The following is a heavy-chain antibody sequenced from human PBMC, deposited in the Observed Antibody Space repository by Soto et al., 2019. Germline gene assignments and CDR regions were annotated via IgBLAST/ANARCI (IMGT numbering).Heavy chain of an antibody. V-gene: IGHV3-74*01. Sequence: GGSLRLSCAASGFTFSSYWMHWVRQAPGKGLVWVSRINSDGSSTSYAGSVKGRFTISRDNAKNTLYLQMNSLRAEDTAVYYCAREGYSSSWCAFDIWGQGTMVTVSS. D-gene: IGHD6-13*01. CDR1: GFTFSSYW. CDR2: INSDGSST. J-gene: IGHJ3*02. CDR3: AREGYSSSWCAFDI.